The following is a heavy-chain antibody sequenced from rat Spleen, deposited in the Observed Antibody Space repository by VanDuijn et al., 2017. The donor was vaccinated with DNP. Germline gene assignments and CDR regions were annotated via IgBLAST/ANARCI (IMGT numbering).Heavy chain of an antibody. CDR3: ARPGPDY. J-gene: IGHJ2*01. CDR1: GFTFNDYN. Sequence: EVQLVESGGGPVQPGRSLHLSCAASGFTFNDYNMAWVRQAPKKGLEWVATISYDGSSTYYRDSVKGRFTISRDNAKSTLYLQMDSLRSEDTATYYCARPGPDYWGQGVMVTVSS. CDR2: ISYDGSST. V-gene: IGHV5-7*01.